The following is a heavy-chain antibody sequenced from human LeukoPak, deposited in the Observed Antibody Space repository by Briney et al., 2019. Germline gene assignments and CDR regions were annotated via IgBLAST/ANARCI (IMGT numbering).Heavy chain of an antibody. D-gene: IGHD3-3*01. J-gene: IGHJ6*03. V-gene: IGHV4-59*01. Sequence: NPSETLSLTCTVSGGSISRYYWSWIRQPPGKGLEWIGYIYYSGSTNYNPSLKSRVTISVDTSENQFSLKLSPVTAADTAVHYCARTSAVLDYDFWSGYPHYYYYYMDVWGKGTTVTVSS. CDR2: IYYSGST. CDR1: GGSISRYY. CDR3: ARTSAVLDYDFWSGYPHYYYYYMDV.